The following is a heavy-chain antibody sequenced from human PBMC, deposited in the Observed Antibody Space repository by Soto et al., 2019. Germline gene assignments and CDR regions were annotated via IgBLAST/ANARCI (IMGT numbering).Heavy chain of an antibody. D-gene: IGHD3-22*01. CDR3: ARDGNYYDRSGYESYYGMDV. CDR2: ISGYNGNT. J-gene: IGHJ6*02. V-gene: IGHV1-18*01. CDR1: GYTFTTYG. Sequence: ASVKVSCKASGYTFTTYGMSWVRQAPGQGLEWMGWISGYNGNTNNAQKLQGRVTMTTDTSTSTAYMELRSLRSDDTAVYYCARDGNYYDRSGYESYYGMDVWG.